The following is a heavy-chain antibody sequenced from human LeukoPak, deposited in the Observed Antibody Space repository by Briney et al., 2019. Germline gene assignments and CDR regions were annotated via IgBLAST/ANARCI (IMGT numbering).Heavy chain of an antibody. CDR3: ARVTRRGVRGLNWFDP. J-gene: IGHJ5*02. CDR2: IYYSGST. CDR1: GGSISSSSYY. Sequence: PSETLSLTCTVSGGSISSSSYYWGWIRQPPGKGLEWIGSIYYSGSTYYNPSLKSRVTISVDTSKNQFSLKLSSVTAADTAVYYCARVTRRGVRGLNWFDPWGQGTLVTVSS. D-gene: IGHD3-10*01. V-gene: IGHV4-39*07.